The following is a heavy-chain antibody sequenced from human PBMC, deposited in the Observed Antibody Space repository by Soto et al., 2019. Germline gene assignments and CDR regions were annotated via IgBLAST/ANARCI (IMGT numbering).Heavy chain of an antibody. CDR2: IDWDDDK. J-gene: IGHJ6*02. CDR3: ARIPQYYDSSGYYYSRYYYGMDV. D-gene: IGHD3-22*01. V-gene: IGHV2-70*01. Sequence: SGPTLVNPTQTLTLTCTFSWFSLSTSGMCVSWIRQPPGKALEWLALIDWDDDKYYSTSLKARLTISKDTSKNQVVLTMTNMDPVDTATYYCARIPQYYDSSGYYYSRYYYGMDVWGQGTTVTVSS. CDR1: WFSLSTSGMC.